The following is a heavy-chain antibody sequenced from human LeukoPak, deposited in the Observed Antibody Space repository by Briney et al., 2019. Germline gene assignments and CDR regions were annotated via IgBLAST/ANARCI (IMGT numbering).Heavy chain of an antibody. J-gene: IGHJ6*02. Sequence: GGSLRLSCADSGFTFSSYDMNWVRQAPGKGLEWISYISGSGSTIYDADSVKGRFTVSRDNAKNSLHLQMNSLRAEDTAVYYCARIHPYYYGSGSYLMGYYYFGMDVWGQGTTVTVSS. CDR2: ISGSGSTI. V-gene: IGHV3-48*03. D-gene: IGHD3-10*01. CDR3: ARIHPYYYGSGSYLMGYYYFGMDV. CDR1: GFTFSSYD.